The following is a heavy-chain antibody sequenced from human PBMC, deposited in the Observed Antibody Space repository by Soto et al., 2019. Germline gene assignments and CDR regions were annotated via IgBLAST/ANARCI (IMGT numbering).Heavy chain of an antibody. D-gene: IGHD6-13*01. CDR1: GGSISSYY. CDR2: IYYSGST. V-gene: IGHV4-59*08. Sequence: SETLSLTCTVSGGSISSYYWSWIRQPPGKGLEWIGYIYYSGSTNYNPSLKSRVTISVDTSKNQFSLKLSSVTAADTAVYYCATQNSSSWSGYGMDVWGQGSTVTVS. J-gene: IGHJ6*02. CDR3: ATQNSSSWSGYGMDV.